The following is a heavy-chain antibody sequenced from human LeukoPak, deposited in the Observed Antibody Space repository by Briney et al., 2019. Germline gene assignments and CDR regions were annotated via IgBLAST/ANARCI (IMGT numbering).Heavy chain of an antibody. J-gene: IGHJ3*01. D-gene: IGHD3-22*01. CDR2: TRNNANSYTT. V-gene: IGHV3-72*01. CDR1: GFTFSDHY. Sequence: GGSLRLSCAASGFTFSDHYMDRVRQAPGKGLEWVGRTRNNANSYTTEYAASVKGRFTISRDDSKKSLYLQMNSLKTEDTAVYYCARERYYYDSSGYRDGFDVWGQGTMVTVSS. CDR3: ARERYYYDSSGYRDGFDV.